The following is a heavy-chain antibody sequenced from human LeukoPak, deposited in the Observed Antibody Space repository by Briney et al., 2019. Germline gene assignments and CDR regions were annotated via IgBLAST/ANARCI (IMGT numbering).Heavy chain of an antibody. D-gene: IGHD6-13*01. CDR3: AKDRGVAAAFDY. J-gene: IGHJ4*02. V-gene: IGHV3-7*01. CDR2: IKQDGSQK. Sequence: GGSLRLSCAASGFTFSSYWMSWVRQAPGKGLEWVANIKQDGSQKYYVDSVKGRFTISRDNSKNTLYLQMNSLRAEDTAVYYCAKDRGVAAAFDYWGQGTLVTVSS. CDR1: GFTFSSYW.